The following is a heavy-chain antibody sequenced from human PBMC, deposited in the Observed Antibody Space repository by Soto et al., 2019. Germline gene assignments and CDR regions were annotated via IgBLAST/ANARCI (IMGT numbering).Heavy chain of an antibody. Sequence: PGKGLEWIGEIYHSGSTNYNPSLKSRVTISVDKSKNQFSLKLSSVTAADTAVYYCASCRYSSSWSTFDYWGQGTLVTVSS. D-gene: IGHD6-13*01. J-gene: IGHJ4*02. V-gene: IGHV4-4*02. CDR3: ASCRYSSSWSTFDY. CDR2: IYHSGST.